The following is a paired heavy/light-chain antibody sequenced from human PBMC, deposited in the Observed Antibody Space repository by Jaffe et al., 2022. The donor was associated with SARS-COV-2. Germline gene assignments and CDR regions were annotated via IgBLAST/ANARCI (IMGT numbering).Heavy chain of an antibody. CDR2: ISGSNGNT. V-gene: IGHV1-18*01. D-gene: IGHD6-19*01. CDR3: ARDGWAVASTLFWEY. CDR1: GYTFISYG. J-gene: IGHJ4*02. Sequence: QVQLVQSGAEVKKPGASVRVSCETSGYTFISYGISWVRQAPGQGLEWMGWISGSNGNTDYSQKLQGRITLATDTFTGTAFMELRGLTSDDTAVYYCARDGWAVASTLFWEYWGQGTLITVS.
Light chain of an antibody. Sequence: DTVMTQSPDSLAVSLGERATINCKSSQSVLYTSNNKNYLAWYQQKPGQPPKLLIYWASTRQSGVPDRFSGSGSGTDFTLTITSLQAEDVAVYYCQQYFTTPRTFGQGTKLEIK. CDR3: QQYFTTPRT. J-gene: IGKJ2*01. CDR2: WAS. V-gene: IGKV4-1*01. CDR1: QSVLYTSNNKNY.